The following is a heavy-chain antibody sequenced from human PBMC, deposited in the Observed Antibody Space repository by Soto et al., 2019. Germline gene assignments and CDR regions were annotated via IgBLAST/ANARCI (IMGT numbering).Heavy chain of an antibody. Sequence: EVQLVESGGGLVLPGGSLRLSCAASGFTFSRYWMHWVRQAPGKGLVWVSRISSYGSETHYADSVKGRFTISRDNAKNTLYLQMKSLRADDTAVYYCASNYAYAEGYSWYGIDVWGQGTTVTVSS. J-gene: IGHJ6*01. V-gene: IGHV3-74*01. D-gene: IGHD3-16*01. CDR1: GFTFSRYW. CDR3: ASNYAYAEGYSWYGIDV. CDR2: ISSYGSET.